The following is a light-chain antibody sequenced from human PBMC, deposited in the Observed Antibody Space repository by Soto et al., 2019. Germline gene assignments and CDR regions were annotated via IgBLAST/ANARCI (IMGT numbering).Light chain of an antibody. V-gene: IGKV3-20*01. CDR1: QSVSSY. J-gene: IGKJ5*01. CDR3: QQCGSSPIT. Sequence: EIVLTQSPGTLSLSPGERATLSCRASQSVSSYIAWYQQKPGQAPRLLIYGASSRATGIPDRFSGSGSGTDFTLTISRLEPEDFAVYYCQQCGSSPITFGQGTRLEIK. CDR2: GAS.